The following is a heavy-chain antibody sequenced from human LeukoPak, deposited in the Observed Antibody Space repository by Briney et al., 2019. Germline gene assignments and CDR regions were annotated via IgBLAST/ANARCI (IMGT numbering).Heavy chain of an antibody. CDR2: LYSDGNT. J-gene: IGHJ4*02. CDR1: GFTVITND. CDR3: ARGVEPLAANTLAY. V-gene: IGHV3-53*01. Sequence: GGSLTLSCAASGFTVITNDMTWVRQAQGTGLELVSVLYSDGNTKYADSVQGRFTISRDNSKNTLYLEMNSLSPDDTAVYYCARGVEPLAANTLAYWGQGTLVTVSS. D-gene: IGHD1-14*01.